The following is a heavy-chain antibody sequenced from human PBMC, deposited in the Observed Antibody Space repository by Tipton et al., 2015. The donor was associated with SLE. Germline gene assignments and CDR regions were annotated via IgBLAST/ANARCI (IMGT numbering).Heavy chain of an antibody. CDR2: LIPVLGTP. D-gene: IGHD5-12*01. CDR3: ARDSRDKVAPD. Sequence: QLVQSEAEVKKPGASVKVSCKASGGTFSSYAISWVRQAPGQGLEWMGKLIPVLGTPDYAQKFQGRLTIIADESTTTAYMALSSLTSEDTAVYYCARDSRDKVAPDWGQGTLVTVSS. V-gene: IGHV1-69*11. CDR1: GGTFSSYA. J-gene: IGHJ4*02.